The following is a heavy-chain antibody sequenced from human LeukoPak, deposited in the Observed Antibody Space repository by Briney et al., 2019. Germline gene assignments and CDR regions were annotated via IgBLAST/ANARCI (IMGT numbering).Heavy chain of an antibody. CDR1: GGSISSGSYY. V-gene: IGHV4-61*02. CDR3: GRGGGVAATQFTPYSWGRAV. CDR2: IYTSGST. D-gene: IGHD2-15*01. Sequence: PSETLSLTCTVSGGSISSGSYYWSWIRQPAGKGLEWIGRIYTSGSTNYNPSLKSRVTISVDTSKNQFSLKLSSVTAADTAVYYCGRGGGVAATQFTPYSWGRAVGAKGTT. J-gene: IGHJ6*04.